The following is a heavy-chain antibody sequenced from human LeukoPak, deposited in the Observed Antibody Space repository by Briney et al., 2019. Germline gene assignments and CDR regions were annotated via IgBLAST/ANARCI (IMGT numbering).Heavy chain of an antibody. Sequence: GGSLRLSCAASGFAFSGFAMSWARRTPGKGLEWVSGISGSGDNTLYADSVKGRFTISRDNSKNTLYLEMNSLRAEDTAIYYCAKMKGHPLPKYYMDVWGQGTTVTVSS. D-gene: IGHD1-26*01. V-gene: IGHV3-23*01. CDR1: GFAFSGFA. J-gene: IGHJ6*01. CDR2: ISGSGDNT. CDR3: AKMKGHPLPKYYMDV.